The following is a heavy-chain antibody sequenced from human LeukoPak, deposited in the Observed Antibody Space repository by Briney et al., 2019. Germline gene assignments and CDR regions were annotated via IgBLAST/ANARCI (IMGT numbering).Heavy chain of an antibody. CDR2: MYYSGGNT. CDR3: AKDQGQAVVPRRFDY. V-gene: IGHV3-23*01. CDR1: GFMFSNFA. J-gene: IGHJ4*02. D-gene: IGHD2-2*01. Sequence: QTGVSLRLSCAASGFMFSNFAMSWLRQAPGKRLEWVSTMYYSGGNTYSADSVKGRFTISRDNAKNTLYLQMNSLRAEDTAVYYCAKDQGQAVVPRRFDYWGQGTLVTVSS.